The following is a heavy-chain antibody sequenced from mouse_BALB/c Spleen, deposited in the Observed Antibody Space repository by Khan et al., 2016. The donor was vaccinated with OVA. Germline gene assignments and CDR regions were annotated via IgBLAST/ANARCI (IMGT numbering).Heavy chain of an antibody. Sequence: EVELVESGGGLVQSGGSRKLSCAASGFTFTSYGMHWIRQAPEKGLEWVAYIGSDSNTIYYADTVKGRFTISRDSPMNTMLLQMTSQRSGDTAMYCCATSYFYGYYIDYWGQGTTLTVSS. J-gene: IGHJ2*01. CDR2: IGSDSNTI. V-gene: IGHV5-17*02. CDR3: ATSYFYGYYIDY. D-gene: IGHD1-1*01. CDR1: GFTFTSYG.